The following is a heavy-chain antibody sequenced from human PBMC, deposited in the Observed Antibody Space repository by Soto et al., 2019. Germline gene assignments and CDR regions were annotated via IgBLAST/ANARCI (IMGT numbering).Heavy chain of an antibody. V-gene: IGHV3-7*01. CDR3: ARVRGVRGVIIRNWFDP. D-gene: IGHD3-10*01. CDR1: GFTFSSYW. CDR2: IKQDGSEK. J-gene: IGHJ5*02. Sequence: EVQLVESGGGLVQPGGSLRLSCAASGFTFSSYWMSWVRQAPGKGLEWVANIKQDGSEKYYVDSVKGRFTISRDNAKTSLYLQMNGLRAEDTAVYYCARVRGVRGVIIRNWFDPWGQGTLVTVSS.